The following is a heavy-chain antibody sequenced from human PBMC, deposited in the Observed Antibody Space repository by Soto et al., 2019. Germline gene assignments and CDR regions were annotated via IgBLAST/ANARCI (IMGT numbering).Heavy chain of an antibody. CDR1: GYTFSNFA. Sequence: ASVKVSCKASGYTFSNFAMHWVRQAPGQRLEWMGWINAGNGNTKYSQKFQGRVTMTRDTSTSTVYMEMSSLRSEDTAVYYCATTISLVRRIITWPIDYWGQGTLVTVSS. D-gene: IGHD3-10*01. V-gene: IGHV1-3*01. CDR2: INAGNGNT. J-gene: IGHJ4*02. CDR3: ATTISLVRRIITWPIDY.